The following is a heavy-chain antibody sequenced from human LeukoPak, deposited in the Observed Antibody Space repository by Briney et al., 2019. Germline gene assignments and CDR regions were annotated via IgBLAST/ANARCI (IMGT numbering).Heavy chain of an antibody. D-gene: IGHD3-3*01. J-gene: IGHJ6*02. CDR3: AKDMLGYYDFWSGYSHSDYGMDV. CDR2: ISGDGGST. V-gene: IGHV3-43*02. CDR1: GFTFDDYA. Sequence: PGGSLRLSCAASGFTFDDYATHWVRQAPGKGLEWVSLISGDGGSTYYADSVKGRFTISRDNSKNSLYLQMNSLRTEDTALYYCAKDMLGYYDFWSGYSHSDYGMDVWGQGTTVTVSS.